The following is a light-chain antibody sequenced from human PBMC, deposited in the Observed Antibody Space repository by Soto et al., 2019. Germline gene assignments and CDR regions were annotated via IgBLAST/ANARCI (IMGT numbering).Light chain of an antibody. CDR3: SSYTSSTTLV. CDR1: SSDIGGYNF. Sequence: QSALAQPASVSGSPGQSITISCTETSSDIGGYNFVSWYQQHPGKAPKLIIYDVNNRPSGVSNRFSGSKSGNTASLTISGLQAEDEGDYYCSSYTSSTTLVFGGGTKLT. CDR2: DVN. J-gene: IGLJ2*01. V-gene: IGLV2-14*01.